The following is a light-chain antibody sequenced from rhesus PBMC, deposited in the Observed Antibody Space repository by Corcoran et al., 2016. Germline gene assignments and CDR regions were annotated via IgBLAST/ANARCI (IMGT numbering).Light chain of an antibody. CDR1: SSDIGGDNS. J-gene: IGLJ1*01. Sequence: QAALTPPRSVSGSPGQSVTISCTGTSSDIGGDNSVSWYQQHPGTAPKLMIYEVSKRPSGVSDRFSGSKSGNTASLTISGLQAEDEADYYCSSYAGSNTFIFGAGTRLTVL. CDR3: SSYAGSNTFI. V-gene: IGLV2-32*02. CDR2: EVS.